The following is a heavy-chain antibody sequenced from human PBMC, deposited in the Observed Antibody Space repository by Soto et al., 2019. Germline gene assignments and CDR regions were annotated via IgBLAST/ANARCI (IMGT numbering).Heavy chain of an antibody. Sequence: EVRLLESGGGLVQPGGSLRLSCAGSGFTFSSNAMSWVRQAPGKGLEWVSSVSGDGYASDYADSVKGRFTVSRHNSNNTLNRQMKSPHAEATGVYYCASRHYYGSGSFALATWGQGTLVTVSS. V-gene: IGHV3-23*01. D-gene: IGHD3-10*01. CDR1: GFTFSSNA. CDR2: VSGDGYAS. CDR3: ASRHYYGSGSFALAT. J-gene: IGHJ4*03.